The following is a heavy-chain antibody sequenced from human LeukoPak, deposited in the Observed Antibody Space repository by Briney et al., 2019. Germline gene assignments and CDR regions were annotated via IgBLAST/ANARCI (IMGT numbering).Heavy chain of an antibody. CDR2: INPSGGST. J-gene: IGHJ5*02. CDR3: ARNYYDSSGYSPFDP. CDR1: GYTFPSYF. V-gene: IGHV1-46*01. Sequence: VASVKVSCKASGYTFPSYFMHWVRQAPGQGLEWMGIINPSGGSTSYAQKFQGRVTMTRDTSTSTVYMELSSLRSEDTAVYYCARNYYDSSGYSPFDPWGQGTLVTVSS. D-gene: IGHD3-22*01.